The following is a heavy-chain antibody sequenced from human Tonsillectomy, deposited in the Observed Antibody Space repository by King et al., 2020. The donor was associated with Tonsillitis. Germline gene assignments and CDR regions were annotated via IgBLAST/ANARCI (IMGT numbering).Heavy chain of an antibody. CDR3: VRDLNPNVLTTYFDAFDM. D-gene: IGHD3-9*01. CDR1: GFSFSNYW. CDR2: INGDGGTT. J-gene: IGHJ3*02. V-gene: IGHV3-7*01. Sequence: VQLVESGGGLVQPGGSLRLSCVGSGFSFSNYWMTWVRQAPGKGLEWGANINGDGGTTDHLDSVKGRFTFSRDNAKGSLYLQMNSLRVEDTAVYYCVRDLNPNVLTTYFDAFDMWGQGTMVTVSS.